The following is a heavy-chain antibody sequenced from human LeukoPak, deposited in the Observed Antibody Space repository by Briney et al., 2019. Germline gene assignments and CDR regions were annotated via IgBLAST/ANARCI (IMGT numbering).Heavy chain of an antibody. Sequence: GGSLRLSCTASGFTFSSFWMAWVRQAPGKGLEWVANIKQDGSLQHYGDSVKGRFTISRDNAKNSLFLQMNSLRADDTATYFWAKDILRWSFDYWAQGVLVTVSS. CDR1: GFTFSSFW. D-gene: IGHD2-15*01. V-gene: IGHV3-7*03. CDR3: AKDILRWSFDY. CDR2: IKQDGSLQ. J-gene: IGHJ4*02.